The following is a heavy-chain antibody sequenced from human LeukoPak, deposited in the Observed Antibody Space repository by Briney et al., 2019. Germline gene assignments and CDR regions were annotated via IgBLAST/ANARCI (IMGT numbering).Heavy chain of an antibody. CDR1: GGSISSSSYY. J-gene: IGHJ6*02. Sequence: PSETLSLTCTVSGGSISSSSYYLGWIRQPPGKGLEWIGSIYYSGSTYYNPSLKSRVTISVDTSKNQFSLKLSSVTAADTAVYYCARDLLLWFGESVDVWGQGTTVTVSS. D-gene: IGHD3-10*01. CDR3: ARDLLLWFGESVDV. V-gene: IGHV4-39*01. CDR2: IYYSGST.